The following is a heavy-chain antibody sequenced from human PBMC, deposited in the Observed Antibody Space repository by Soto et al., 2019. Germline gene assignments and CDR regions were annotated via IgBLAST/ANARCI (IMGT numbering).Heavy chain of an antibody. V-gene: IGHV5-51*01. CDR1: GYTFTTYW. CDR2: IYLDDSDT. Sequence: PGESLKISCKASGYTFTTYWIGWVRQMPGKGLEWMGIIYLDDSDTRNNPSFQGQVTISADRSISTAYLQWNSLKASDTAMYYCARRSSGDAFDLWGQGTMVTVSS. J-gene: IGHJ3*01. D-gene: IGHD3-22*01. CDR3: ARRSSGDAFDL.